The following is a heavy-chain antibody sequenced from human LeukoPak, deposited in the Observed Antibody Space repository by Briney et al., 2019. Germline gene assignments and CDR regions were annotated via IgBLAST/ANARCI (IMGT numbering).Heavy chain of an antibody. CDR1: GFTCSSYW. Sequence: GGSLRLSCAASGFTCSSYWMHWVRQAPGKGLVWVSRINSDGSSTSYADSVKGRFTISRDNAKNTLYLQMNSLRAEDTAVYYCARDQKGYYYYMDVWGKGTTVTVSS. CDR3: ARDQKGYYYYMDV. CDR2: INSDGSST. V-gene: IGHV3-74*01. J-gene: IGHJ6*03.